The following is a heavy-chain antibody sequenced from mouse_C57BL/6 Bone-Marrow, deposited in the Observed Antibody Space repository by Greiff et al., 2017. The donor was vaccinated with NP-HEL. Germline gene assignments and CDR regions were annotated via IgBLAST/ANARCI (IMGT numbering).Heavy chain of an antibody. V-gene: IGHV1-18*01. CDR1: GYTFTDYN. CDR3: ARSGVITTVVDSYYYAMDY. D-gene: IGHD1-1*01. Sequence: VQLQQSGPELVKPGASVKIPCKASGYTFTDYNMDWVKQSHGKSLEWIGDINPNNGGTIYNQKFKGKATLTVDKSSSTAYMELRSLTSEDTAVYYCARSGVITTVVDSYYYAMDYWGQGTSVTVSS. J-gene: IGHJ4*01. CDR2: INPNNGGT.